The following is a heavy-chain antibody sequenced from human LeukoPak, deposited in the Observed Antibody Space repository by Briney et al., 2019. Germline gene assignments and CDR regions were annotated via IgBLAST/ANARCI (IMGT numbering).Heavy chain of an antibody. CDR1: GYTFTGYY. Sequence: ASVKVSCKASGYTFTGYYMHWVRQAPGQGLEWMGWINPNSGGTNCAQKFQGRVTMTRDTSISTAYMELSRLRSDDTAVYYCARVPGGSTINFDYWGQGTLVTVSS. CDR3: ARVPGGSTINFDY. CDR2: INPNSGGT. J-gene: IGHJ4*02. V-gene: IGHV1-2*02. D-gene: IGHD2-2*01.